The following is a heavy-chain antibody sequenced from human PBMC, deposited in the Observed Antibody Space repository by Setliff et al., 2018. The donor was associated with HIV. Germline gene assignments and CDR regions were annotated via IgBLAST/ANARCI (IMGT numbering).Heavy chain of an antibody. CDR2: IRSKTYGGTT. D-gene: IGHD3-3*01. V-gene: IGHV3-49*04. J-gene: IGHJ6*03. Sequence: RLSCIGSGFTFRDYAMSWVRQAPGKGLEWVSFIRSKTYGGTTEYAASVKGRFTISRDDSKSIAYLQMNSLKTEDTAVYYCTREDVKFSEWPIHYYMDVWGKGTTVTVSS. CDR1: GFTFRDYA. CDR3: TREDVKFSEWPIHYYMDV.